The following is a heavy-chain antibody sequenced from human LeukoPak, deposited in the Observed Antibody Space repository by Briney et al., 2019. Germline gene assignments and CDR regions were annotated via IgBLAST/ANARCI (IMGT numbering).Heavy chain of an antibody. CDR1: GFRFSSFG. V-gene: IGHV1-18*04. D-gene: IGHD4-11*01. J-gene: IGHJ5*02. Sequence: GASVNVSCKASGFRFSSFGVSWVRQAPGQGLEWMGWISNYFGVTHYAEKVEDRVTMTVDTSTTTVYMELRSLKYDDTAIYYCARDSDYSGNGNGDWFDPWGQGTVVIVSS. CDR3: ARDSDYSGNGNGDWFDP. CDR2: ISNYFGVT.